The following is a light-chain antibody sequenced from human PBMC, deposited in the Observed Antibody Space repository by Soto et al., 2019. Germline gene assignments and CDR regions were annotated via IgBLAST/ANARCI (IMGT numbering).Light chain of an antibody. J-gene: IGLJ3*02. CDR1: SSDVGGYNY. V-gene: IGLV2-11*02. CDR3: CSYAGSYTWV. Sequence: QSALTQPRSVSGSPGQSVTISCTGTSSDVGGYNYVSWYQQHTGKAPKLMIYDVSKRPSGVPDRFSGSKSGNTASLTISGRQAEDEADYYGCSYAGSYTWVFGGGTKLTV. CDR2: DVS.